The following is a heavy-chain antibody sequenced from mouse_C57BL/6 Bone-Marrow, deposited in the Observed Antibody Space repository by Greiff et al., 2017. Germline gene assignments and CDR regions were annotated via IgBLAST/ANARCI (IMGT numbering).Heavy chain of an antibody. CDR1: GYTFTSYT. CDR2: INPSSGYT. V-gene: IGHV1-4*01. D-gene: IGHD5-1*01. J-gene: IGHJ4*01. Sequence: QVQLQQSGAELARPGASVKMSCKASGYTFTSYTMHWVKQRPGQGLEWIGYINPSSGYTKYNQKFKDKATLTADKSSITAYMPLSRLPSEDSSVYYSARWTYRSGMDYWGQGTSVTVSA. CDR3: ARWTYRSGMDY.